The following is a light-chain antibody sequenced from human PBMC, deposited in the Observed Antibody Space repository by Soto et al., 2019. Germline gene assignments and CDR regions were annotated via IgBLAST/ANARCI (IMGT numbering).Light chain of an antibody. J-gene: IGLJ1*01. CDR3: LFYRTTTFG. Sequence: QAALTQPASVSGSPGQSITISCTGTSSDIGGSNYVSWYQQHPGKAPKLIIYEVTNRRAGVADGFSGSKADNTASLIISGLPANDEAHYYCLFYRTTTFGFRSGPKVTVL. V-gene: IGLV2-14*01. CDR2: EVT. CDR1: SSDIGGSNY.